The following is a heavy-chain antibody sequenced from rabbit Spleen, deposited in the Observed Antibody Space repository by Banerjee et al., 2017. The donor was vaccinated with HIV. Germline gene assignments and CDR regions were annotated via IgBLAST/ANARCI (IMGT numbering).Heavy chain of an antibody. J-gene: IGHJ4*01. D-gene: IGHD8-1*01. CDR1: GVSFSGSSY. V-gene: IGHV1S45*01. CDR2: IYTGSSGSA. CDR3: ARGAGSNIYTTYFNL. Sequence: QEQLVESGGGLVQPEGSLTLTCTASGVSFSGSSYMCWVRQAPGKGLEWIACIYTGSSGSAWYASWAKGRFTISKTSSTTVTLQMTSLTVADTATYFCARGAGSNIYTTYFNLWGPGTLVTVS.